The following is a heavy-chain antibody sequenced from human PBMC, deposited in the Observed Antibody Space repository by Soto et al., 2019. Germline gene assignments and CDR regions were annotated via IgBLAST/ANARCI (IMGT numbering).Heavy chain of an antibody. CDR2: ISGSGGST. CDR1: GFTFSSYA. CDR3: AKDGLLWFGEPRQADPKAYFDY. Sequence: GGSLRLSCAASGFTFSSYAMSWVRQAPGKGLEWVSAISGSGGSTYYADSVKGRFTISRDNSKNTLYLQMNSLRAEDTAVYYCAKDGLLWFGEPRQADPKAYFDYWGQGTLVTVSS. J-gene: IGHJ4*02. D-gene: IGHD3-10*01. V-gene: IGHV3-23*01.